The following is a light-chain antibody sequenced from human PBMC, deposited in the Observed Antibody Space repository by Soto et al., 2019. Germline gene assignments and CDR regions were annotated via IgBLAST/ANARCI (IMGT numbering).Light chain of an antibody. V-gene: IGLV2-14*01. CDR1: SSDVGAYNY. CDR2: DVS. CDR3: SSYTSSSTVV. J-gene: IGLJ2*01. Sequence: QSALTQPASVSGSPGQSITISCTGASSDVGAYNYVSWYQQHPGKAPKLMIFDVSNRPSGVSNRFSASKSGNTASLTISGLQAEDEADYYCSSYTSSSTVVFGGGTQLTVL.